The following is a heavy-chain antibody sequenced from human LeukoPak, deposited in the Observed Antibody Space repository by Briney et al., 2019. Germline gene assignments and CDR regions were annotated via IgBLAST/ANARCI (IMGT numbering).Heavy chain of an antibody. V-gene: IGHV3-48*01. D-gene: IGHD3-3*01. Sequence: GGSLRLSCAASGFTFSSYSMNWVRQAPGKGLEWVSYISSSSSTIYYADSVEGRFTISRDNAKNSLYLQMNSLRAEDTAVYYCAKVYYDFWSGYYVDYFDYWGQGTLVTVSS. CDR2: ISSSSSTI. CDR3: AKVYYDFWSGYYVDYFDY. CDR1: GFTFSSYS. J-gene: IGHJ4*02.